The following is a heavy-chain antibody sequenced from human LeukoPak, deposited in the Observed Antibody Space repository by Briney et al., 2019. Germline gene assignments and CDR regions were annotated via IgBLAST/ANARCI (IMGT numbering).Heavy chain of an antibody. CDR1: GFTFSSYS. CDR2: ISSSSSYI. V-gene: IGHV3-21*01. Sequence: GGSLRLSCAASGFTFSSYSMNWVRQAPGKGLEWVSSISSSSSYIYYADSVKGRFTISRDNAKNSLYLQMNSLRAEDTAVYYCARDRFDDSNGYYYHYYYYMDVWGKGTTVTVSS. CDR3: ARDRFDDSNGYYYHYYYYMDV. D-gene: IGHD3-22*01. J-gene: IGHJ6*03.